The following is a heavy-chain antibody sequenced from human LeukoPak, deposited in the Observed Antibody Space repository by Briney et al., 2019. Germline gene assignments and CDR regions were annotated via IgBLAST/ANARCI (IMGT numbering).Heavy chain of an antibody. CDR3: AKGTGDTGYYFDR. CDR1: GFTFSNYA. V-gene: IGHV3-23*01. J-gene: IGHJ4*02. D-gene: IGHD7-27*01. CDR2: IRVHHET. Sequence: PGGSLRLSCAASGFTFSNYAMNWVRQAPGKGLEWVSGIRVHHETYYADSVKGRFTISRDNSENTLYLQMGGLRAEDAAVYYCAKGTGDTGYYFDRWGQGTLVAVSS.